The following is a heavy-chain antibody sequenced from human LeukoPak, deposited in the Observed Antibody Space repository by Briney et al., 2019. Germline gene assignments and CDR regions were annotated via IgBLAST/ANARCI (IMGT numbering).Heavy chain of an antibody. Sequence: SETLSLTCTVSGGSMNTYYWTWLRQPAGKRLEWLGRMYHSGTTNYNPPLYNPSLSSRVTMSVDGAKNQFSLRLKSVTTADTAIYFCARERDHGYSYGLVLDSWGQGSLVTVSS. CDR1: GGSMNTYY. V-gene: IGHV4-4*07. J-gene: IGHJ4*02. D-gene: IGHD5-18*01. CDR2: MYHSGTT. CDR3: ARERDHGYSYGLVLDS.